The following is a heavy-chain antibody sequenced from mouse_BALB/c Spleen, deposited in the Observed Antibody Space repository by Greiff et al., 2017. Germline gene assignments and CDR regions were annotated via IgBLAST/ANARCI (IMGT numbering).Heavy chain of an antibody. V-gene: IGHV3-2*02. Sequence: EVQGVESGPGLVKPSQSLSLTCTVTGYSITSDYAWNWIRQFPGNKLEWMGYISYSGSTSYNPSLKSRISITRDTSKNQFFLQLNSVTTEDTATYYCARRALLDYALDYWGQGTSVTVSS. CDR2: ISYSGST. J-gene: IGHJ4*01. D-gene: IGHD2-10*02. CDR1: GYSITSDYA. CDR3: ARRALLDYALDY.